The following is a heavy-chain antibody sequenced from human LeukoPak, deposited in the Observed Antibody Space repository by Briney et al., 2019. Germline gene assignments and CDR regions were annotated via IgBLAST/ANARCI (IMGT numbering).Heavy chain of an antibody. CDR1: GYTFTSYG. CDR3: ARDALGYCSGGSCLLPFDY. CDR2: ISAYNGNT. J-gene: IGHJ4*02. Sequence: ASVKVSCKASGYTFTSYGISWVRQAPGQGLEGMGWISAYNGNTNYAQKLQGRVTMTTDTSTGTAYMELRSLRSDDTAVYYCARDALGYCSGGSCLLPFDYWGQGTLVTVSS. D-gene: IGHD2-15*01. V-gene: IGHV1-18*01.